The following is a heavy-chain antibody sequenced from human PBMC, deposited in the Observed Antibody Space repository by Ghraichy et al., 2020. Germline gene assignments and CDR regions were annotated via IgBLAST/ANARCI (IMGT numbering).Heavy chain of an antibody. V-gene: IGHV4-4*07. Sequence: ETLSLTCTVSGGSISSYYWSWIRQPAGKGLEWIGRIYTSGSTNYNPSLKSRVTMSVDTSKNQFSLKLSSVTAADTAVYYCARDGIVATIIRYRSSGMDVWGQGTTVTVSS. CDR1: GGSISSYY. J-gene: IGHJ6*02. D-gene: IGHD5-12*01. CDR2: IYTSGST. CDR3: ARDGIVATIIRYRSSGMDV.